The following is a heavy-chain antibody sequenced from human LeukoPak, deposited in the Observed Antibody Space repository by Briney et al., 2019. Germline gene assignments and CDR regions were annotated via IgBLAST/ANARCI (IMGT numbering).Heavy chain of an antibody. CDR3: AKDPKGGKDKNYFDY. D-gene: IGHD4-23*01. CDR2: ISYDGSNK. V-gene: IGHV3-30*18. CDR1: GFTFSSYG. Sequence: GGSLRLSCVASGFTFSSYGMHWVRQAPGKGLEWVAVISYDGSNKYYADSVKGRFTISRDNSKNTLYLQMNSPRAEDTAVYYCAKDPKGGKDKNYFDYWGQGTLVTVSS. J-gene: IGHJ4*02.